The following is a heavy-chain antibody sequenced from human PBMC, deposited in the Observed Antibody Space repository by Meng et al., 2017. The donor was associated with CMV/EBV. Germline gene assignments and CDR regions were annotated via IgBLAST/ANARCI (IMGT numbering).Heavy chain of an antibody. CDR1: GFTFSSYS. CDR3: ARDIAARQFYYYYGMDV. D-gene: IGHD6-6*01. Sequence: GGSLRLSCAASGFTFSSYSMNWVRQAPGKGLEWVSSISSSSSYIYYADSVKGRFTISRDNAKNSLYLQMNSLRAEDTAVYYCARDIAARQFYYYYGMDVWGQGTTVTVSS. J-gene: IGHJ6*02. CDR2: ISSSSSYI. V-gene: IGHV3-21*01.